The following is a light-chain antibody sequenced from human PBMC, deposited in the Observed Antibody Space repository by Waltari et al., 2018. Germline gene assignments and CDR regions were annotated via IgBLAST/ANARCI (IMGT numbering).Light chain of an antibody. J-gene: IGKJ1*01. V-gene: IGKV1D-16*01. CDR2: AAS. CDR3: QQYDDFPPT. CDR1: QDISSW. Sequence: DIQMTQSPSSQSASVGDNVTITCHVSQDISSWLAWYQQEPGKAPQPLIYAASTLYSGVPSRFSGSGSGTDYTLTISSLQPEDFATYYCQQYDDFPPTFGQGTKVEI.